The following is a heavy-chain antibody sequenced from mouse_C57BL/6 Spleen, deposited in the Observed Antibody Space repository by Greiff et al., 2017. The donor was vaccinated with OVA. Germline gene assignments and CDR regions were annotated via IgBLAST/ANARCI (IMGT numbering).Heavy chain of an antibody. J-gene: IGHJ1*03. Sequence: QVQLQQPGAELVRPGSSVKLSCKASGYTFTSYWMHWVKQRPIQGLEWIGNIDPSDSETHYNQKFKDKATLTVDKSSSTAYMQLSSLTSEDSAVYYGARRGGSSYGYCEVWGTGTTVTVSS. CDR1: GYTFTSYW. CDR2: IDPSDSET. V-gene: IGHV1-52*01. D-gene: IGHD1-1*01. CDR3: ARRGGSSYGYCEV.